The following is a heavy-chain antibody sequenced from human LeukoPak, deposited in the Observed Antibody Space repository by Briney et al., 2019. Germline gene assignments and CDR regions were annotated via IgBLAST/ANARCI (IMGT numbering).Heavy chain of an antibody. CDR1: GFTFSSCA. D-gene: IGHD6-13*01. V-gene: IGHV3-64*01. J-gene: IGHJ4*02. CDR3: AGGSSWYRGIDY. CDR2: ISTNGGST. Sequence: GGSLRLSCAASGFTFSSCAMYWVRQAPGEGLEYVLAISTNGGSTYYANSVKGRFTISRDNSKNTLYLQMGSLRAEDMAVYYCAGGSSWYRGIDYWGQGTLVTVSS.